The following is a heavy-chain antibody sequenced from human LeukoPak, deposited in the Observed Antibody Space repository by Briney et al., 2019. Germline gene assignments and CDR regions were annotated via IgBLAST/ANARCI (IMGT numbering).Heavy chain of an antibody. CDR3: AKVGSGNDYY. CDR2: ISYDGSNK. J-gene: IGHJ4*02. V-gene: IGHV3-30-3*01. CDR1: GFTFSSYA. Sequence: GGSLRLSCAASGFTFSSYAMHWVRQAPGKGLEWVAVISYDGSNKYYADSVKGRFTISRDNSKNTLYLHMNSLRAEDTAVYYCAKVGSGNDYYWGQGTLVTVSS. D-gene: IGHD5-12*01.